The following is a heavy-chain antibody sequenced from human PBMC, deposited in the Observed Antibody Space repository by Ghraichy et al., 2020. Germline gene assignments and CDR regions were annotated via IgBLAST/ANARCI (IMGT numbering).Heavy chain of an antibody. D-gene: IGHD3-22*01. CDR2: IYASGST. Sequence: SETLSLTCTVSGGSISSDNYYWTWIRQPAGKGLEWIGRIYASGSTNYNPSLKSRVTISVDTSKNQFSLKLSSVTAADTAVYYCPRGVRLYDSSVPRWFDPWGQGTLVTVSS. CDR1: GGSISSDNYY. CDR3: PRGVRLYDSSVPRWFDP. J-gene: IGHJ5*02. V-gene: IGHV4-61*02.